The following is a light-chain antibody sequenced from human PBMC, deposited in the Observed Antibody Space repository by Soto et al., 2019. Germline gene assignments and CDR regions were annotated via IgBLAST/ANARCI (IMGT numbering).Light chain of an antibody. J-gene: IGKJ4*01. V-gene: IGKV3-11*01. CDR1: QSVGNF. CDR2: DTS. CDR3: QQYGNWPLT. Sequence: EIVLTQSPGTLSLSPGERASLSCRASQSVGNFLVWYQQKTGQAPSLLIYDTSNRATGIPARFSGSGSGTDCTLTISSLEPEDFAIYYCQQYGNWPLTFGGGTKVEIK.